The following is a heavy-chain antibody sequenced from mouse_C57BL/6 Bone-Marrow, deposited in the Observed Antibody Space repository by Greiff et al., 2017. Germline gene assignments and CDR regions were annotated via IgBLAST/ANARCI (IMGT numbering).Heavy chain of an antibody. CDR1: GYTFTDYE. D-gene: IGHD1-1*01. V-gene: IGHV1-15*01. CDR2: IDPETGGT. Sequence: QVQLQQSGAELVRPGASVTLSCKASGYTFTDYEMHWVKQTPVHGLEWIGAIDPETGGTAYNQKFKGKAILTADKSSSTAYMELRSLTSEDSAVYSCTRAGSTVVAYGYFDVWGTGTTVTVAS. J-gene: IGHJ1*03. CDR3: TRAGSTVVAYGYFDV.